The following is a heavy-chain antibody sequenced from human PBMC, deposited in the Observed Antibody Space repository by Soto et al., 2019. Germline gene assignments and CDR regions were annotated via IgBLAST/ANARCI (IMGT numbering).Heavy chain of an antibody. CDR1: GFTFSTYG. D-gene: IGHD1-26*01. CDR3: ARGYFNGGATWGDGMDA. J-gene: IGHJ6*02. V-gene: IGHV3-30*19. CDR2: IFHDGSHH. Sequence: QVQLVESGGGVVQPGRSLRLSCAGSGFTFSTYGMHWVRQAPGKGLEWVAVIFHDGSHHYYAHTVKGRFTISGDNYKNRLFLQMNGLSAEETDMCYSARGYFNGGATWGDGMDAGGQGTTVTVSS.